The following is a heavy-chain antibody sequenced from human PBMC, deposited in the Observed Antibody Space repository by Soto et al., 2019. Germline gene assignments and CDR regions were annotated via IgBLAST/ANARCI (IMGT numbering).Heavy chain of an antibody. D-gene: IGHD2-15*01. CDR2: ISGSAGTT. J-gene: IGHJ2*01. CDR3: VFFFQGEDGIRDTVPVSAFLLNRSSDL. Sequence: KGMEWVSVISGSAGTTYSADSVKGRFTISRDNSKNTVYLQMNSLRAEDTAVYYCVFFFQGEDGIRDTVPVSAFLLNRSSDL. V-gene: IGHV3-23*01.